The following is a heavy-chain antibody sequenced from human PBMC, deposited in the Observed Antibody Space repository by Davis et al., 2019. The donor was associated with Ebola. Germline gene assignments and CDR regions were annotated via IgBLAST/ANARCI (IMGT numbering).Heavy chain of an antibody. V-gene: IGHV3-9*01. D-gene: IGHD6-19*01. CDR2: ISWDSGSK. CDR3: ARDGTGWYPGDY. Sequence: GGSLRLSCAVSGFTFDDYAMHWVRQAPGKGLEWVSGISWDSGSKTYADSVKGRFTISRDNAKNSLYLQMNSLRPEDTAVYYCARDGTGWYPGDYWGQGTLVTVSS. J-gene: IGHJ4*02. CDR1: GFTFDDYA.